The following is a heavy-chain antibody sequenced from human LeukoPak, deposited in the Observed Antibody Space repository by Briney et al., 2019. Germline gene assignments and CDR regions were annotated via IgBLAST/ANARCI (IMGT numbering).Heavy chain of an antibody. CDR3: ARAVAGTDEIDS. CDR2: IRSGGDT. D-gene: IGHD6-19*01. J-gene: IGHJ4*02. V-gene: IGHV3-13*01. Sequence: IRSGGDTYYAGSVKGRFTISRESAKNSFYLQMNSLSARDTAVYFCARAVAGTDEIDSWGQGTLVTVSS.